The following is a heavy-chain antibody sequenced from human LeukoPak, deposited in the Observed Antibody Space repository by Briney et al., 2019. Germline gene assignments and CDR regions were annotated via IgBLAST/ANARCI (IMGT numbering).Heavy chain of an antibody. CDR1: GFTFSSSA. Sequence: GGSLRLSCAASGFTFSSSAMSWVRQAPGKGLEWVSAISGSGGSTYYADSVKGRFTISRDTSKNTLHLQVNSLRAEDTALYYCAKDGGGTFGFEYWGQGTLVTVSS. J-gene: IGHJ4*02. CDR2: ISGSGGST. D-gene: IGHD1-26*01. CDR3: AKDGGGTFGFEY. V-gene: IGHV3-23*01.